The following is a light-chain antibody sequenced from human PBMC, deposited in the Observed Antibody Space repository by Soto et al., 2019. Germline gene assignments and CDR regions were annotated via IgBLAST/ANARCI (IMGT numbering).Light chain of an antibody. J-gene: IGKJ1*01. V-gene: IGKV1-27*01. CDR1: QGISNY. CDR2: AAS. CDR3: QNYNSGPWP. Sequence: DIQMTQSPSSLSASVGDRVTITCRASQGISNYLAWYQQKPGKVPKLLIYAASTLQSGVPSRFNGSGSGTDFNLTISSRQPEDVATYYCQNYNSGPWPFGQGTKVEIK.